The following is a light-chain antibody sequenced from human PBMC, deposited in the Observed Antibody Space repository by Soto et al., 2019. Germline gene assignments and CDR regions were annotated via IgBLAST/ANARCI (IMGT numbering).Light chain of an antibody. CDR1: SSDVGGYNY. CDR2: EVT. CDR3: SSYAGSNNFV. V-gene: IGLV2-8*01. Sequence: QSVLTQPPSASGSPGQSVTISCTGTSSDVGGYNYVSWYQQHPGKAPKLMIYEVTKRPSGVPDRFSGSKSGNTASLTVSGLQAKDEADYYCSSYAGSNNFVFGSGTNVTVL. J-gene: IGLJ1*01.